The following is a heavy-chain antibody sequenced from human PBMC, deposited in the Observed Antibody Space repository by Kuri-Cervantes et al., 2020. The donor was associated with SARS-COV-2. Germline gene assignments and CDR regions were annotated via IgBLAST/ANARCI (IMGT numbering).Heavy chain of an antibody. V-gene: IGHV4-38-2*02. CDR1: GYSISSGYS. Sequence: SETLSLTCTVSGYSISSGYSWGWIRQPPGKGLGWIGSIYYSGSTYYNPSLKSRVTISVDTAKNQFSLKLSSVTAADTAVYYCARQGGAVAGHFDYWGQGTLVTVSS. CDR2: IYYSGST. CDR3: ARQGGAVAGHFDY. D-gene: IGHD6-19*01. J-gene: IGHJ4*02.